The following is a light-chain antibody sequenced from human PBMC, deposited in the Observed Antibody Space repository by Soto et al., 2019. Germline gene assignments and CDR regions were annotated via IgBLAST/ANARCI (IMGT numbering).Light chain of an antibody. V-gene: IGKV1-6*01. J-gene: IGKJ1*01. Sequence: GDRVTITCLASQDIRNDLGWYQQKPGKAPKLLIYAASSLQTGVPSRFSGSGSGTDFTLTISSLQPEDFATYYCLQDYRYPPWTFGQGTKVEIK. CDR2: AAS. CDR1: QDIRND. CDR3: LQDYRYPPWT.